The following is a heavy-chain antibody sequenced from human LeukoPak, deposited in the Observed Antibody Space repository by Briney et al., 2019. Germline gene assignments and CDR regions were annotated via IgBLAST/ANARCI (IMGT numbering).Heavy chain of an antibody. CDR2: IYSGDNT. J-gene: IGHJ4*02. CDR1: GFTFSNNY. D-gene: IGHD6-13*01. Sequence: GGSLRLSCAASGFTFSNNYMTWVRQAPGKGLEWVSVIYSGDNTYYADSVKGRFTISRDNSKNTLNLQMNSLRVEDTAVYYCASGGSSWQRGFDSWGQGTLVTVSS. CDR3: ASGGSSWQRGFDS. V-gene: IGHV3-66*01.